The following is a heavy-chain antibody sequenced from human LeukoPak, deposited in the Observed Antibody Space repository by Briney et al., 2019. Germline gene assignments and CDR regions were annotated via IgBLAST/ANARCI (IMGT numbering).Heavy chain of an antibody. CDR3: ARDLITGPGWYFDL. CDR2: ISSSSSAI. V-gene: IGHV3-48*01. J-gene: IGHJ2*01. CDR1: GFRFSSYS. D-gene: IGHD1-20*01. Sequence: GGSLRLSCAASGFRFSSYSMNWVRQAPGKGLEWVSYISSSSSAIYYADSVKGRFTISRDNAKNSLYLQMNSLRADDTAVYYCARDLITGPGWYFDLWGRGTLVTVSS.